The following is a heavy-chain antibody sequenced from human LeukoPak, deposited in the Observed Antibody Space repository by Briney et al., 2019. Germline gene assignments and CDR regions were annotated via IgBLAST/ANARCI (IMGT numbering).Heavy chain of an antibody. CDR2: IYTSGST. V-gene: IGHV4-61*02. CDR1: CGSISTGNYY. Sequence: SETLSLTCTVSCGSISTGNYYWSWIRQPAGKGLEWIGRIYTSGSTHYNPSLKSRVTISVDTSKNQFSLKLSSVTAADTAVYYFAALTGYQYFDYWGQGTLVTVSS. D-gene: IGHD3-9*01. J-gene: IGHJ4*02. CDR3: AALTGYQYFDY.